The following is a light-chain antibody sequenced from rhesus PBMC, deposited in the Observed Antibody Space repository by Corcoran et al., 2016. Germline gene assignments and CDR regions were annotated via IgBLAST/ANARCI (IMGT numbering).Light chain of an antibody. CDR3: QQYKSYPYS. V-gene: IGKV1-28*02. Sequence: DIQMTQSPSSLSASVGDTVTITCRASQGISSYLNWFQQKQGKAPKLLIYTATNLQSGVPSRFSGSGSGTDFTLTISSLQPEDFATYYCQQYKSYPYSFGQGTKVEIK. J-gene: IGKJ2*01. CDR2: TAT. CDR1: QGISSY.